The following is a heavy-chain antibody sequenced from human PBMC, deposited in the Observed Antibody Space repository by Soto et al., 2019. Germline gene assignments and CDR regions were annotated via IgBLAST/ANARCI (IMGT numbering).Heavy chain of an antibody. D-gene: IGHD3-16*01. CDR1: GFPLSSYC. J-gene: IGHJ4*02. Sequence: GGSLRLSCAASGFPLSSYCMHWVRQGPGKGLVWVSRISSDGSSTAYADSVKGRFTISRDNAKNTLYLQMHSLRAEDTAVYYCAKGGRLIGPDFWGQGTLVTVSS. CDR2: ISSDGSST. CDR3: AKGGRLIGPDF. V-gene: IGHV3-74*03.